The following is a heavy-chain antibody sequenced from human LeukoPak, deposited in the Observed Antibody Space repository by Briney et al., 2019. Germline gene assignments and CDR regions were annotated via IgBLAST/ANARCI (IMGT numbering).Heavy chain of an antibody. CDR1: GFTFSSCA. J-gene: IGHJ4*02. V-gene: IGHV3-30-3*01. Sequence: GGSLRLSCAASGFTFSSCAMHWVRQAPGKGLEWVAVISYDGSNKYYADSVKGRFTISRDNSKNTLYLQMNSLRAEDTAVYYCARERIFSFDYWGQGTLVTVSS. D-gene: IGHD3-3*01. CDR2: ISYDGSNK. CDR3: ARERIFSFDY.